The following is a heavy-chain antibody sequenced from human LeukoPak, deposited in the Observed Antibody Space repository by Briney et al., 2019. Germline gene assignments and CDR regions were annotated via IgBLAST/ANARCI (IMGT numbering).Heavy chain of an antibody. J-gene: IGHJ4*02. CDR1: GFTFSNYI. CDR2: ISYDGSNK. V-gene: IGHV3-30-3*01. D-gene: IGHD3-22*01. CDR3: ARSAGSGYYYDY. Sequence: GGSLRLSCAASGFTFSNYIMHWVRQAPGKGLEWVAVISYDGSNKYYADSVKGRFTISRDNSKNTLYLQMNSLRAEDTAVYYCARSAGSGYYYDYWGQGTLVTVSS.